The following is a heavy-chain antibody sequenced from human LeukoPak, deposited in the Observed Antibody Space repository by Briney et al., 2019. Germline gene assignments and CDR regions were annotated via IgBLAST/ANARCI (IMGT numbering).Heavy chain of an antibody. V-gene: IGHV1-46*01. CDR2: FNPSGGST. CDR1: GYTFTSYF. J-gene: IGHJ3*02. Sequence: GASVKVFCKASGYTFTSYFMHWVRQAPGQGLEWMGIFNPSGGSTNYAQKFQGRVTMTRDTSTSTVYMELSSLRSEDTAIYYCARGDHVRIYTESAFDIWGQGTMVTVSS. CDR3: ARGDHVRIYTESAFDI. D-gene: IGHD2-15*01.